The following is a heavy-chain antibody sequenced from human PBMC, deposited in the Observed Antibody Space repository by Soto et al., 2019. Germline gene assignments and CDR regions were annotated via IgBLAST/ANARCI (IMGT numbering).Heavy chain of an antibody. J-gene: IGHJ4*02. D-gene: IGHD6-19*01. CDR1: GITFSDKY. V-gene: IGHV3-11*01. CDR2: ISSSGDII. CDR3: ARDGGYSSGWAFDY. Sequence: QVQLVESGGGLVKPGGSLRLSCAASGITFSDKYMNWIRQAPGKGLEWISYISSSGDIIYYADSVKGRFTTSRDNAKNSLYLQMNSLRAEDTAVYYCARDGGYSSGWAFDYWGQGTLVTVSS.